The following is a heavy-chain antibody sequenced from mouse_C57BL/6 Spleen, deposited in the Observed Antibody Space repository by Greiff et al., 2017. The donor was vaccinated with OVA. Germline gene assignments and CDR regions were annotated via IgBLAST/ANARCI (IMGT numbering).Heavy chain of an antibody. Sequence: QVQLQQPGAELVMPGASVKLSCKASGYTFTSYWMHWVKQRPGQGLEWIGAIDPSDSHTNYNQKFKGKSTVTVDKSSSTAYMQLGSLTSEDSAVYYCARSIYYGAMDYWGQGTSVTVSS. CDR1: GYTFTSYW. D-gene: IGHD2-1*01. CDR2: IDPSDSHT. J-gene: IGHJ4*01. V-gene: IGHV1-69*01. CDR3: ARSIYYGAMDY.